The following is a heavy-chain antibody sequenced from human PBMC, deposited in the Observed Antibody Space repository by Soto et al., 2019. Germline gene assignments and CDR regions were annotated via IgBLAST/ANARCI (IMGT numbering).Heavy chain of an antibody. CDR2: LSDNGGTT. CDR1: GFTFSTYA. D-gene: IGHD5-18*01. CDR3: PTTRPPWIQLWSLAY. Sequence: GGSLRLSCAASGFTFSTYAMDWVRQAPGKGLEWVSSLSDNGGTTYYADSVKGRFTISRDNSKNTLYLQMNSLRAADTALYYCPTTRPPWIQLWSLAYWGQGTLVTVSS. J-gene: IGHJ4*02. V-gene: IGHV3-23*01.